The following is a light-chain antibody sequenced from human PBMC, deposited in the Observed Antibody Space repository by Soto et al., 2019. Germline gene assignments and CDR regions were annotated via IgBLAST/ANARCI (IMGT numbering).Light chain of an antibody. Sequence: EIGLTQSPGTLSLSPGEGATLSCRASQSVPKNYLGWYKQKTGQAPRLLIYDVSNRDTDVPDRFSGSGSETDFTLTISGLEPEDFAVYYCQQYATAPLTFGGGTKLEIK. CDR1: QSVPKNY. CDR3: QQYATAPLT. CDR2: DVS. J-gene: IGKJ4*01. V-gene: IGKV3-20*01.